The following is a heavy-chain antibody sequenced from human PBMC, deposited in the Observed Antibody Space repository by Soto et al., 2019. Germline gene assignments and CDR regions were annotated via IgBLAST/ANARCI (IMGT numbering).Heavy chain of an antibody. D-gene: IGHD5-18*01. Sequence: SETLSLTCVVYGGSLSGVYWTWIRQPPGNGLEWIGEINHSGSTNYSPSLESRVTISLDTSNNQFSLKLSSVTAADTAVYYCARGPGYSYGYSVYYYYYGMDVWGQGTTVTVS. J-gene: IGHJ6*02. CDR3: ARGPGYSYGYSVYYYYYGMDV. CDR2: INHSGST. CDR1: GGSLSGVY. V-gene: IGHV4-34*01.